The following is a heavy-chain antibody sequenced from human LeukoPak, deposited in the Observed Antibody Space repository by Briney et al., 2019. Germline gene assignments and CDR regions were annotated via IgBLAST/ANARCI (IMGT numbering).Heavy chain of an antibody. V-gene: IGHV4-59*01. CDR3: ARGQYYYDSSGYYYNYYGMDV. Sequence: SETLSLTCTVSGGSISSYYWSWIRQPPGKGLEWIGHIYYSGSTNYNPSLKSRVTISVDTSKNQFSLKLSSVTAADTAVYYCARGQYYYDSSGYYYNYYGMDVWGQGTTVTVSS. J-gene: IGHJ6*02. D-gene: IGHD3-22*01. CDR1: GGSISSYY. CDR2: IYYSGST.